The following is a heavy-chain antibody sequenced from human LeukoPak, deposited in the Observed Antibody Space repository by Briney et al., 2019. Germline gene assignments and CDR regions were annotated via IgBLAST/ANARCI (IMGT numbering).Heavy chain of an antibody. CDR2: ISYDGSNK. V-gene: IGHV3-30*18. CDR1: GFTFSSYG. Sequence: GGSLRLSCAASGFTFSSYGMHWVRQAPGKGLEWVAVISYDGSNKYYADSVKGRFTISRDNSKNTLYLQMNSLRAEDTAVYYCAKDPLRGVRGVIDYYYYGMDVWGQGTTVTVSS. J-gene: IGHJ6*02. D-gene: IGHD3-10*01. CDR3: AKDPLRGVRGVIDYYYYGMDV.